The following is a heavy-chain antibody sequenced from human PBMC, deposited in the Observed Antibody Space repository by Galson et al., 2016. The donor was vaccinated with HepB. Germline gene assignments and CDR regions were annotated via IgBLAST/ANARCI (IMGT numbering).Heavy chain of an antibody. CDR1: GGTFSSYA. CDR3: ARGRYLRKLFGGFISAPFDY. CDR2: IIPIFGTA. D-gene: IGHD3-16*02. Sequence: SVKVSCKASGGTFSSYAISWVRQAPGQGLEWMGGIIPIFGTANYAQKFQGRVTITTDKSTSTAYMELSILRSKATAVYYCARGRYLRKLFGGFISAPFDYWGQGTLVTVSS. J-gene: IGHJ4*02. V-gene: IGHV1-69*05.